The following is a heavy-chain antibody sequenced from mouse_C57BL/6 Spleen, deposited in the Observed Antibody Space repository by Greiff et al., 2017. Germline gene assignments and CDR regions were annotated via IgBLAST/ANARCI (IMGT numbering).Heavy chain of an antibody. CDR2: ISGGGGNT. V-gene: IGHV5-9*01. D-gene: IGHD1-1*01. CDR1: GFTFSSYT. J-gene: IGHJ4*01. Sequence: EVKLVESGGGLVKPGGSLKLSCAASGFTFSSYTMSWVRQTPEKRLEWVATISGGGGNTYYPDSVKGRFTISRDNAKNTLYLQMSSLRSEDTALYYCARHYYGSRPYYAMDYWGQGTSVTVSS. CDR3: ARHYYGSRPYYAMDY.